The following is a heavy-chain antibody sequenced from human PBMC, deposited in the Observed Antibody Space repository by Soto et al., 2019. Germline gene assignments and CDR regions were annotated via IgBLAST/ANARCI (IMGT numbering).Heavy chain of an antibody. CDR3: AKYSSAWDFDY. D-gene: IGHD6-19*01. J-gene: IGHJ4*02. Sequence: GGSLRLSCAASGFTFRNYAMSWVRQAPVKGLEWVSGISDSGAGTYYADSVKGRFTISRDSSKNTLYLQVNSLRAEDTAVYYCAKYSSAWDFDYWGQGTLVTVSS. CDR1: GFTFRNYA. CDR2: ISDSGAGT. V-gene: IGHV3-23*01.